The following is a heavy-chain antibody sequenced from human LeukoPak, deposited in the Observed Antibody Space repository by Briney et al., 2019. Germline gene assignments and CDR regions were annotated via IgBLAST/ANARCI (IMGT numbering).Heavy chain of an antibody. J-gene: IGHJ5*02. CDR2: IYYSGST. V-gene: IGHV4-59*08. Sequence: PSETLSLTCTVSGGSISSYYWSWIRQPPGKGLERIGYIYYSGSTNYNPSLKSRVTISVDTSKNQFSLKLSSVTAADTAVYYCARQKGWFDPWGQGTLVTVSS. CDR3: ARQKGWFDP. CDR1: GGSISSYY.